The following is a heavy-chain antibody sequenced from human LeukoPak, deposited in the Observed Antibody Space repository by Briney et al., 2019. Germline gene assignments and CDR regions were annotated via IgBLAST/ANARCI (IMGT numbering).Heavy chain of an antibody. CDR3: ARDYSGSYLADAFDI. J-gene: IGHJ3*02. CDR1: GFTFSDYY. CDR2: ISSSGSTI. D-gene: IGHD1-26*01. Sequence: PGGSLRLSCAASGFTFSDYYMSWIRQAPGKGLEWVSYISSSGSTIHYADSEKGRFTISRDNAKKSLYLQMNSLRAEDTAVYYCARDYSGSYLADAFDIWGQGTMVTVSS. V-gene: IGHV3-11*01.